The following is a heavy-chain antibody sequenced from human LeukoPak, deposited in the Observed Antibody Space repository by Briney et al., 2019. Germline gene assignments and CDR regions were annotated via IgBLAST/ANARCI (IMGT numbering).Heavy chain of an antibody. V-gene: IGHV3-53*01. CDR3: ARPTDGDSARYGMDV. Sequence: GGSLRLSCAASGFVVGGNYMSWVRQAPGKGLEWVSVIYSGGSTYYADSVKGRFSTSRDSSTSTLFLQMDSLRVEDTAMYYCARPTDGDSARYGMDVWGQGTTVIVSS. CDR1: GFVVGGNY. D-gene: IGHD2-21*02. J-gene: IGHJ6*02. CDR2: IYSGGST.